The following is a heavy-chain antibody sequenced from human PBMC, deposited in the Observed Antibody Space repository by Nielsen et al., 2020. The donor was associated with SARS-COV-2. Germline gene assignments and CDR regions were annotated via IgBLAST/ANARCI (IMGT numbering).Heavy chain of an antibody. J-gene: IGHJ4*02. CDR2: IYYSGST. CDR3: ARGRGRGIVVVHLDY. D-gene: IGHD2-2*01. Sequence: SETLSLTCTVSGGSISSGGYYWSWIRQHPGKGLEWIGYIYYSGSTYYNPSLKSRVTISVDTSKNQFSLKLSSVTAADTAVYYCARGRGRGIVVVHLDYWGQGTLVTVSS. CDR1: GGSISSGGYY. V-gene: IGHV4-31*03.